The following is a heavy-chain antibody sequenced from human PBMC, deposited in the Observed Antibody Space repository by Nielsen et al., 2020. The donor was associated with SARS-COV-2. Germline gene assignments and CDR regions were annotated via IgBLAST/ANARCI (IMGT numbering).Heavy chain of an antibody. CDR1: KFTFDHYA. V-gene: IGHV3-30*18. Sequence: GESLKISCAASKFTFDHYAMHWVRQAPGKGLEWVAVVSYDGRNQYYADSVRGRFTISRDNSKNTLYLQMNSLRGEDTAVYYCAKDLADSWSDDYSAYYNMDVWGKGTTVTVSS. D-gene: IGHD3-3*01. J-gene: IGHJ6*03. CDR3: AKDLADSWSDDYSAYYNMDV. CDR2: VSYDGRNQ.